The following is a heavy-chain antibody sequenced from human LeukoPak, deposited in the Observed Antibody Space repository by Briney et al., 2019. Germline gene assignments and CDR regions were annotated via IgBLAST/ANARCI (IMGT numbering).Heavy chain of an antibody. V-gene: IGHV1-69*06. CDR2: IIPIFGTA. Sequence: SVKVSCKASGGTFSSYAISWVRQAPGQGLEWMGGIIPIFGTANYAQKFQGRVTITADKSTSTAYMELSSLRSEDTAVYYCASVNIVGAIVDYWGQGTLVTVSS. CDR3: ASVNIVGAIVDY. J-gene: IGHJ4*02. D-gene: IGHD1-26*01. CDR1: GGTFSSYA.